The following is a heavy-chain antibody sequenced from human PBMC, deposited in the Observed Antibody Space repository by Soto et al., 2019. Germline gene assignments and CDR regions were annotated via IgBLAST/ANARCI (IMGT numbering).Heavy chain of an antibody. J-gene: IGHJ4*02. CDR2: IYWDDDK. Sequence: QITLKESGPTLVKPTQTLTLTCTFSGFSLSTSGVGVGWVRQPPGTALELLVFIYWDDDKRYSPSLRSRLTITKDTSKNQVVLTMTNVDPVDTATYFCAHRRICVSQWNYGDFDYWGQGTLVTVSS. CDR3: AHRRICVSQWNYGDFDY. D-gene: IGHD1-7*01. V-gene: IGHV2-5*02. CDR1: GFSLSTSGVG.